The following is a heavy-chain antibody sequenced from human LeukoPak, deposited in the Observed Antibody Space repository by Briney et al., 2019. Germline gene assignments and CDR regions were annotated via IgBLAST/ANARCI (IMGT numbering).Heavy chain of an antibody. Sequence: SETLSLTCTVSGGSISSGDYYWSWIRQPPGKGLEWIGYIYYSGSTYYNPSLKSRVTISVDTSKNQFSLKLSSVTAADTAVYYCARARPKMWYSSSRGSNDYWGQGTLVTVSS. V-gene: IGHV4-30-4*08. CDR1: GGSISSGDYY. CDR3: ARARPKMWYSSSRGSNDY. J-gene: IGHJ4*02. CDR2: IYYSGST. D-gene: IGHD6-13*01.